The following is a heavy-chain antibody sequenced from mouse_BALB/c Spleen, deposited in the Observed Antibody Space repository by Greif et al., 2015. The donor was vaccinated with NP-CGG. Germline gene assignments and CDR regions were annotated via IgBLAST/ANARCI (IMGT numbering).Heavy chain of an antibody. CDR2: IDPANGNT. CDR1: GFNIKDTY. Sequence: EVKLVESGAELVKPGASVKLSCTASGFNIKDTYMHWVKQRPEQGLEWIGRIDPANGNTKYDPKFQGKATISADTSSNTACLQLSSLTSEVTAVYYCASAYVAMDCWGQRTSVTVSS. J-gene: IGHJ4*01. CDR3: ASAYVAMDC. V-gene: IGHV14-3*02. D-gene: IGHD1-1*01.